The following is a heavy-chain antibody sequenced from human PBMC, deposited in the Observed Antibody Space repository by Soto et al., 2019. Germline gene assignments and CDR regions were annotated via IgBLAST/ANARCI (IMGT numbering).Heavy chain of an antibody. CDR2: ISGYNGNT. Sequence: ASVKVSCKASGYTFTTHGISWVRQAPGQGLEWMGWISGYNGNTNYAQKVQGRVTMTTDTATSTAYMELRSLRSDDTAVYYCARGDPFTSLSWFGPWGQGTLVTVSS. CDR3: ARGDPFTSLSWFGP. D-gene: IGHD3-3*01. CDR1: GYTFTTHG. J-gene: IGHJ5*02. V-gene: IGHV1-18*01.